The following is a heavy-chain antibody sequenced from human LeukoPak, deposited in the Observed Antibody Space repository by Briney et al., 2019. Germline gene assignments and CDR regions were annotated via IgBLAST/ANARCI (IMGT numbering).Heavy chain of an antibody. D-gene: IGHD6-13*01. CDR1: GGTFSSYA. CDR3: ARERGIAAAAEYYFDY. V-gene: IGHV1-18*01. J-gene: IGHJ4*02. Sequence: ASVKVSCKASGGTFSSYAISWVRQAPGQGLEWMGWISAYNGNTNYAQKLQGRVTMTTDTSTSTAYMELRSLRSDDTAVYYCARERGIAAAAEYYFDYWGQGTLVTVSS. CDR2: ISAYNGNT.